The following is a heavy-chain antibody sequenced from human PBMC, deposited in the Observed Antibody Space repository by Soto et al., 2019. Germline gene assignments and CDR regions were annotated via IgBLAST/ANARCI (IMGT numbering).Heavy chain of an antibody. Sequence: VSQAQGKGLEWVSSISSSSSYIYYADSVKGRFTISRDNAKNSLYLQMNSLRAEDTAVYYCATPAIAAALGYWGQGTLVTVSS. J-gene: IGHJ4*02. CDR3: ATPAIAAALGY. CDR2: ISSSSSYI. D-gene: IGHD6-13*01. V-gene: IGHV3-21*01.